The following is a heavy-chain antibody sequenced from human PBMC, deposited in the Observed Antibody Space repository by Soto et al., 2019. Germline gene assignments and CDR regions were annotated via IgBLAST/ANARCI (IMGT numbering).Heavy chain of an antibody. J-gene: IGHJ4*02. CDR2: IYYSGST. CDR3: ARVKGGQQLVLDY. D-gene: IGHD6-13*01. Sequence: SETLSLTCTVSGGSISSSSYYWGWIRQPPGKGLEWIGSIYYSGSTYYNPSIKSRVTISVDTSKNQFSLKQSSVTAADAAVYYCARVKGGQQLVLDYWGQGTLVTVSS. CDR1: GGSISSSSYY. V-gene: IGHV4-39*07.